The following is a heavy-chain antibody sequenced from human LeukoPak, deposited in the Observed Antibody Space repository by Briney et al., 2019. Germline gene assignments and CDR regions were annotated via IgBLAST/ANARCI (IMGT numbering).Heavy chain of an antibody. Sequence: SETLSLTCSVSGGSISDYYWSWIRQPTGKGLEWIGYIHYSGATNCNPSLKSRVIMSVDTSRNQFSLNLYSVTAADTAMYYCARHSSGWHLDFWGQGTLVTVSS. CDR2: IHYSGAT. J-gene: IGHJ4*02. V-gene: IGHV4-59*01. CDR3: ARHSSGWHLDF. D-gene: IGHD6-19*01. CDR1: GGSISDYY.